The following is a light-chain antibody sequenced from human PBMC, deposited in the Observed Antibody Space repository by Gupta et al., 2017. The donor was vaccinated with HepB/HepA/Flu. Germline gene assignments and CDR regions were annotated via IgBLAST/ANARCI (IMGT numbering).Light chain of an antibody. CDR3: QSYDSGLSAVL. CDR2: ASR. J-gene: IGLJ2*01. CDR1: SPNIGAGYD. V-gene: IGLV1-40*01. Sequence: QSVLTQPPSVPGAPGQRVTISCTGSSPNIGAGYDVHWYQQLPGTAPKLLIYASRNRPSGVPDRFSGSKSGTSASLAITGLQAEDEAHFYCQSYDSGLSAVLFGGGTKLTVL.